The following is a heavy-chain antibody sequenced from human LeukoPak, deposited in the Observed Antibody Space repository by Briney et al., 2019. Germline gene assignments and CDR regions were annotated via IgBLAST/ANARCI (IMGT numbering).Heavy chain of an antibody. J-gene: IGHJ4*02. V-gene: IGHV3-21*01. CDR1: GLTFSSYS. D-gene: IGHD6-25*01. CDR2: ISSDSSHM. Sequence: GGSLRLSCAASGLTFSSYSMNWVRQAPGKGLEWASSISSDSSHMYYADSVKGRFTISRDNAKNSLYLQMNSLRAEETAVYYCARVKEAAAFDYWGQGALVTVSS. CDR3: ARVKEAAAFDY.